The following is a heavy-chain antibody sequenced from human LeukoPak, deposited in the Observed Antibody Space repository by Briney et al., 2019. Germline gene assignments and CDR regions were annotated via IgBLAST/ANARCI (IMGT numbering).Heavy chain of an antibody. V-gene: IGHV4-61*02. CDR1: GDSISSGSYY. D-gene: IGHD3-10*01. CDR2: IYTSGST. Sequence: PSETLSLTCTVSGDSISSGSYYWTWIRQPAGKGLEYIGRIYTSGSTNYNPSLKSRVTMSVDTSKNQFSLKLSSVTAADTAVYYCARAEGNDAFDIWGQGTMVTVSS. J-gene: IGHJ3*02. CDR3: ARAEGNDAFDI.